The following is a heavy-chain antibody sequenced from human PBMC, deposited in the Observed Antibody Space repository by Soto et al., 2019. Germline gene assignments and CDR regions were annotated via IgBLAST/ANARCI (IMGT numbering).Heavy chain of an antibody. J-gene: IGHJ5*02. Sequence: QVQLVESGGGVVQPGRSLRLSCAASGFTFRNHGMHWVRQAPGKGLEWVAVIWYDGSNQYYAESVKGRFTISRDNSKDTMYLQMNSLIEEDTAVYYCAAWNTNKGVDAWGQGTLVTVSS. D-gene: IGHD1-1*01. CDR3: AAWNTNKGVDA. CDR1: GFTFRNHG. V-gene: IGHV3-33*01. CDR2: IWYDGSNQ.